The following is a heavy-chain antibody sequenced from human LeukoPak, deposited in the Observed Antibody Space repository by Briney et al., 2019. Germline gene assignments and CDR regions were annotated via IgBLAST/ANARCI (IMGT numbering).Heavy chain of an antibody. Sequence: ASVKVSCKASGYIFTDCYMHWVRHAPGQGLEWEGWVNIRTGVTDSEQKFQGRVTITRDTSINTHYMELSRHISDDTAIYYCAGDISRVGGLSYFDSWGQGTLVTVSS. CDR1: GYIFTDCY. J-gene: IGHJ4*02. CDR3: AGDISRVGGLSYFDS. D-gene: IGHD3-16*01. V-gene: IGHV1-2*02. CDR2: VNIRTGVT.